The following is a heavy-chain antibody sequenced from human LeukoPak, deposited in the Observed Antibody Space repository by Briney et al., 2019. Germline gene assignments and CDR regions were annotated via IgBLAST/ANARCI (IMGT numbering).Heavy chain of an antibody. V-gene: IGHV4-34*01. Sequence: GSLRLSCAASGFTFSSYAMSWVRQAPGKGLEWIGEINHSGSTNYNPSLKSRVTISVDTSKNQFSLKLSSVTAADTAVYYCARGPPYDSSGYYPGLDTYFDYWGQGTLVTVSS. CDR1: GFTFSSYA. CDR3: ARGPPYDSSGYYPGLDTYFDY. D-gene: IGHD3-22*01. CDR2: INHSGST. J-gene: IGHJ4*02.